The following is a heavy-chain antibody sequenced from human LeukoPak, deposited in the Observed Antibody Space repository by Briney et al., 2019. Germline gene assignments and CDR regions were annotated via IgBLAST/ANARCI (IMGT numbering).Heavy chain of an antibody. D-gene: IGHD6-19*01. CDR1: GGSISSSSYY. CDR3: AGGSGGRFDY. CDR2: IYYSGST. V-gene: IGHV4-39*07. Sequence: SETLSLTCTVSGGSISSSSYYWGWIRPPPGKGLEWIGSIYYSGSTYYNPSLKSRVTISVDTAKNPFSLKLSSVAAAVTAVYYCAGGSGGRFDYWGQGTLVTVSS. J-gene: IGHJ4*02.